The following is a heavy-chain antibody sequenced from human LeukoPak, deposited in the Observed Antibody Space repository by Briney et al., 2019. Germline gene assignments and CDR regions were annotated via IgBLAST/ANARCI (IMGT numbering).Heavy chain of an antibody. Sequence: GGSLRLSCAASGFTVSSYGMHWVRQAPGKGLEWVAFIRYDGSKKYYADSVKRRFTISRDNSKNTLSLPTNSLRAEDTAVYYCAKGVGVARQWLVQTSYYHGMDVWGQGTTVTV. CDR3: AKGVGVARQWLVQTSYYHGMDV. D-gene: IGHD6-19*01. CDR2: IRYDGSKK. CDR1: GFTVSSYG. V-gene: IGHV3-30*02. J-gene: IGHJ6*02.